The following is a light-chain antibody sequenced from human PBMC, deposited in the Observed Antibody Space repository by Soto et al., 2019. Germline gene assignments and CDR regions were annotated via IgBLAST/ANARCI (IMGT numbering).Light chain of an antibody. CDR1: QGISSW. V-gene: IGKV1-12*01. Sequence: IQMSQHPYSVYASVGDRVTITCRASQGISSWLAWYQQKPGKAPKLLIYAASSLQSGVPSRFSGSGSGTDFTLTISSLQPEDFATYYCQHCYTSPRTFGQGTKVDIK. CDR2: AAS. CDR3: QHCYTSPRT. J-gene: IGKJ1*01.